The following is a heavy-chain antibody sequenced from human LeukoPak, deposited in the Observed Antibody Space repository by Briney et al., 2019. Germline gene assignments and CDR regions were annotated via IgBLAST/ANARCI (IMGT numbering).Heavy chain of an antibody. CDR1: GFSFHDYA. CDR2: ISWDGGGT. Sequence: GGSLRLSCAGSGFSFHDYAMHWVRQAPGKSLGWVSLISWDGGGTFYADSVKGRFTISRDDSTKSLFLQMNSLRPEDTALYYCVREAYSSSWYFDYWGQGTLVTVSS. J-gene: IGHJ4*02. CDR3: VREAYSSSWYFDY. V-gene: IGHV3-43D*03. D-gene: IGHD6-13*01.